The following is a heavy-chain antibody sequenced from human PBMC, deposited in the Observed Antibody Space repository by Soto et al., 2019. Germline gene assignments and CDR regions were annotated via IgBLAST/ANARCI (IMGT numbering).Heavy chain of an antibody. Sequence: GASVKVSCKASGYSFDKYYMHWVRQAPGQGLEWMGWIYPKSGAIYYGQKFQGRVTMTRDTSITTVYLELSSLRSDDTAMYYCVRENYYYDYWGQGTLVTVSS. CDR3: VRENYYYDY. D-gene: IGHD1-7*01. CDR1: GYSFDKYY. J-gene: IGHJ4*02. V-gene: IGHV1-2*02. CDR2: IYPKSGAI.